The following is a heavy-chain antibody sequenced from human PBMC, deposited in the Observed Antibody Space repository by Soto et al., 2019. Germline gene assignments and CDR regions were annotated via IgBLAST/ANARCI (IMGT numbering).Heavy chain of an antibody. Sequence: GGSLRLSCAASGFTFSNAWMNWVRQAPGKGLEYVSAISSNGGSTYYANSVKGRFTISRDNSKNTLYLQMGSLRAEDMAVYYCARGIFDSYGMDVWGQGTTVTVSS. J-gene: IGHJ6*02. CDR1: GFTFSNAW. CDR2: ISSNGGST. D-gene: IGHD2-15*01. CDR3: ARGIFDSYGMDV. V-gene: IGHV3-64*01.